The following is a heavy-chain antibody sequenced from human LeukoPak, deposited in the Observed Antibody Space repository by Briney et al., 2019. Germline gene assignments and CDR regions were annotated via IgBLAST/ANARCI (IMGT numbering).Heavy chain of an antibody. CDR3: ARKAPHDSSGWYFDL. J-gene: IGHJ2*01. V-gene: IGHV1-46*01. CDR2: MNPNSGNT. CDR1: GYTFTGYY. Sequence: ASVKVSCKASGYTFTGYYMHWVRQAPGQGLEWMGWMNPNSGNTGYAQKFQGRFTLTRDTSTSTLYMELSSLRSEDTAIYYCARKAPHDSSGWYFDLWGRGTLVTVSS. D-gene: IGHD3-22*01.